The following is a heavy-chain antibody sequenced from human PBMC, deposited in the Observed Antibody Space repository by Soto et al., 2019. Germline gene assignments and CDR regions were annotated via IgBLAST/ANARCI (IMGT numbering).Heavy chain of an antibody. V-gene: IGHV3-53*01. CDR2: IYSGGST. Sequence: PGGSLRLSCAASGFTVSSNYMSWVRQAPGKGLEWVSVIYSGGSTYYADSVKGRSTISRDNSKNTLYLQMNSLRAEDTAVYYCARSKYDFWSGYYFDYWGQGTLVTVSS. CDR1: GFTVSSNY. D-gene: IGHD3-3*01. J-gene: IGHJ4*02. CDR3: ARSKYDFWSGYYFDY.